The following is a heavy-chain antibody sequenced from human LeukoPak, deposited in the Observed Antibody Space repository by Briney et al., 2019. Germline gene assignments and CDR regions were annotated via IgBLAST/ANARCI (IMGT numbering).Heavy chain of an antibody. CDR1: GYRFTSYW. V-gene: IGHV5-10-1*01. CDR3: ARQVAFQVDY. J-gene: IGHJ4*02. CDR2: IDPSDSYI. Sequence: GESLRISCKVSGYRFTSYWINWVRQMPGKGLEWMGRIDPSDSYIKHSPSFQGHVTISADKSISTAYLQWSSLKASDTAMYYCARQVAFQVDYWGQGTLVTV.